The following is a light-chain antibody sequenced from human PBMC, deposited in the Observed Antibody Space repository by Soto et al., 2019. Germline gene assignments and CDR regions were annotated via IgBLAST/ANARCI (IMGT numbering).Light chain of an antibody. J-gene: IGKJ1*01. Sequence: DIQMTQSPSTLSASVGDRVSITCRAGQSISSWLAWYQQKPGKAPKLLIHKASSLETGVPSRFSGSGSGTEFTLTITSLQPDDSATYYCQQYNSYRAFGQGTKVDI. CDR2: KAS. CDR1: QSISSW. V-gene: IGKV1-5*03. CDR3: QQYNSYRA.